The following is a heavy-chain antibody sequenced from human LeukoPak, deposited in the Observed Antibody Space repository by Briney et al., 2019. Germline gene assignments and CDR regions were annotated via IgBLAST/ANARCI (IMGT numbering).Heavy chain of an antibody. V-gene: IGHV3-30*03. D-gene: IGHD6-13*01. CDR3: ARGQQQLVGPFDY. CDR1: GFTFSNYG. J-gene: IGHJ4*02. Sequence: GGSLRLSCAASGFTFSNYGMHWVRQAPGKGLEWVAVISYDGSNKYYADSVKGRFTISRDNSKNTLYLQMNSLRAEDTAVYYCARGQQQLVGPFDYWGQGTLVTVSS. CDR2: ISYDGSNK.